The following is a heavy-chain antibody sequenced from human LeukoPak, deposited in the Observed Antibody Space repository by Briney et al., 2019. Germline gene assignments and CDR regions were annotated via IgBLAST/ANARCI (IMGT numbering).Heavy chain of an antibody. J-gene: IGHJ4*02. V-gene: IGHV1-8*01. Sequence: ASVKVSCKASGYTFTSYDINWVRQATGQGLEWMGWMNPNSGNTGYAQKFQGRVTMTRNTSISTAYMELSSLRSEDTAVYYCAGGRGGSVVVPAARTGFDYWGQGTLVTVSS. D-gene: IGHD2-2*01. CDR2: MNPNSGNT. CDR3: AGGRGGSVVVPAARTGFDY. CDR1: GYTFTSYD.